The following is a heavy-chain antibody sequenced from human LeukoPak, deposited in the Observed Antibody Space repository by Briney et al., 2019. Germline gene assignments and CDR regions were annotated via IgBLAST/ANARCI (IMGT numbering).Heavy chain of an antibody. V-gene: IGHV1-46*01. CDR1: GYTFASYY. D-gene: IGHD3-22*01. CDR3: ARESAGYYDSSGYTY. J-gene: IGHJ4*02. Sequence: GASVKVSCKASGYTFASYYMHWVRQAPGQGLEWMGIINPSGGSTSYAQKFQGRVTMTRDTSTSTVYMELSSLRSEDTAVYYCARESAGYYDSSGYTYWGQGTLVTVSS. CDR2: INPSGGST.